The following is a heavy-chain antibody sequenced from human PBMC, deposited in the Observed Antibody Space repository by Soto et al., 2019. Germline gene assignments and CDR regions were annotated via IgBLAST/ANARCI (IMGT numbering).Heavy chain of an antibody. CDR2: INHSGST. CDR3: ARDGGYKGGEV. CDR1: GGSFSGYY. D-gene: IGHD4-17*01. J-gene: IGHJ6*02. Sequence: QVQLQQWGAGLLKPSETLSLTCAVYGGSFSGYYWSWIRQPPGKGLEWIGEINHSGSTNYNPSLKSRVTISVDPSKNQFSLKLSSVTAADTAVYYCARDGGYKGGEVWGQGTTVTVSS. V-gene: IGHV4-34*01.